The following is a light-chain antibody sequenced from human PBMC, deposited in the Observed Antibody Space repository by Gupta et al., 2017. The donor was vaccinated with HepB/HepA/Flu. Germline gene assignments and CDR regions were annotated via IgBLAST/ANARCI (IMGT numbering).Light chain of an antibody. V-gene: IGKV3-20*01. Sequence: EVVLTQSPGTLSLSPGESATLSCRASQNVNSNYIAWYQQKPGQAPRLLIHGASNRATGIPDRFSGSGSGTDFTLTVSRLEPEDFAVYYCQQYGNAPITFGQGTRLEI. CDR3: QQYGNAPIT. CDR1: QNVNSNY. J-gene: IGKJ5*01. CDR2: GAS.